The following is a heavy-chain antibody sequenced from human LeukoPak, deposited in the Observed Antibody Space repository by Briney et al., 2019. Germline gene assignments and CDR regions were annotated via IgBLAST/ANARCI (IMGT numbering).Heavy chain of an antibody. J-gene: IGHJ6*03. CDR2: ISWNSGNI. D-gene: IGHD2/OR15-2a*01. CDR3: AKDAYGGATFFYYMDV. CDR1: GFTFDDYA. Sequence: LPEGSLRLSCAGSGFTFDDYAMHWVRQTPGKGLEWVSGISWNSGNIAYADFVGGRFTISRDNAKNSLSLQMNSLSDEDTAVYYCAKDAYGGATFFYYMDVWGKGTTVTVSS. V-gene: IGHV3-9*01.